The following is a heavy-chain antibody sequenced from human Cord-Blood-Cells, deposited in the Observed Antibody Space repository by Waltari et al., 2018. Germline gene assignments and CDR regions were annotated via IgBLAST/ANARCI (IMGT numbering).Heavy chain of an antibody. D-gene: IGHD7-27*01. CDR3: ARGRKLGRRDFDL. J-gene: IGHJ2*01. CDR2: INHSGST. CDR1: GGSFSGYY. V-gene: IGHV4-34*01. Sequence: QVQLQQWGAGLLKPSETLSLTCAVYGGSFSGYYWSWIRQPPGKGLEWIGEINHSGSTNYHPSLKGRVTISVDTSKNQFSLKLSSVTAADTAVYYCARGRKLGRRDFDLWGRGTLVTVSS.